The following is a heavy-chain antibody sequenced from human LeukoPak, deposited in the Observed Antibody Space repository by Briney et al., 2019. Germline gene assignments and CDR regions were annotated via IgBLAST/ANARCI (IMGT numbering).Heavy chain of an antibody. V-gene: IGHV5-51*01. D-gene: IGHD4-23*01. CDR1: GYSFTTYW. CDR2: IYPGDSDT. CDR3: ARPIYGGNSGSPFDI. Sequence: GESLQISCQGSGYSFTTYWIGWVRQMRGKGLEWIGIIYPGDSDTIYSPSFQGQVTISADKSISTAYLQLGSLKASDTAMYYCARPIYGGNSGSPFDIWGQGTMVTVSS. J-gene: IGHJ3*02.